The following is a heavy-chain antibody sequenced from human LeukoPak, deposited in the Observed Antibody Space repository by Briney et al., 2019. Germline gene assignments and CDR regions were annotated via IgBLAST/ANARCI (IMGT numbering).Heavy chain of an antibody. CDR3: ARDFFHSSESRPFDY. CDR2: IFSRSESM. CDR1: GFNFGAYT. Sequence: GGSLRLSCAASGFNFGAYTINWVRQAPGKGLEWVSCIFSRSESMLYADSVKGRFSISRDNAKNLLYLQMDSLRVEDTAVYYCARDFFHSSESRPFDYWGQGTLVTVSS. D-gene: IGHD3-22*01. V-gene: IGHV3-21*06. J-gene: IGHJ4*02.